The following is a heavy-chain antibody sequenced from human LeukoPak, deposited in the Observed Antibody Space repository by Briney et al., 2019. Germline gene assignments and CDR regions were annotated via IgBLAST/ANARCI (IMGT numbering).Heavy chain of an antibody. Sequence: GASAKVSCKTSGGTFFNYAISWVRQAPGQGLEWMGGIIPIFGTANYAQKFHGRVTITTDESTSTAYMELSSLRSEDTAVYYCARGPDAAFYYYYYMDVWGKGTTVTVSS. CDR2: IIPIFGTA. CDR1: GGTFFNYA. V-gene: IGHV1-69*05. CDR3: ARGPDAAFYYYYYMDV. D-gene: IGHD2-15*01. J-gene: IGHJ6*03.